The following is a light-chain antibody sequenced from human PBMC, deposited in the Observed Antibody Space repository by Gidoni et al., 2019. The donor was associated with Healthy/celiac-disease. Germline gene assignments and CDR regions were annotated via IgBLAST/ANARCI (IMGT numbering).Light chain of an antibody. CDR2: AAS. J-gene: IGKJ1*01. V-gene: IGKV1-39*01. Sequence: DIQMTQSPSSLSASVGDRVTINCRASQSISSYLNWYQQQPGKAPKLLIYAASSLQSGVPSRFSCSESGTYFTLTISSLQPEDFATYSCQPSYITPPTFXQXTKVEIK. CDR3: QPSYITPPT. CDR1: QSISSY.